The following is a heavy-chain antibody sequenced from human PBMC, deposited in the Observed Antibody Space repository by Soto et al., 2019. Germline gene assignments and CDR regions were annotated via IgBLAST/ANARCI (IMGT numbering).Heavy chain of an antibody. V-gene: IGHV2-5*01. CDR3: ARRGTSGSIDF. Sequence: SGPTLVNPTQTLTLTCTFSGFSLSTSGVGVGWIRQPPGKALEWLALVHWNDEKRYSPYLKSRLIITKDASDNQVVLSMTSMDPVDTATYYCARRGTSGSIDFWGQGTLVTVSS. CDR1: GFSLSTSGVG. D-gene: IGHD3-10*01. CDR2: VHWNDEK. J-gene: IGHJ4*02.